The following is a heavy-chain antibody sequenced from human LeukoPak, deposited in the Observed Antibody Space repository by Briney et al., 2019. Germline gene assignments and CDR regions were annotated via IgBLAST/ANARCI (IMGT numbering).Heavy chain of an antibody. CDR1: GYTFSSYG. J-gene: IGHJ4*02. V-gene: IGHV1-24*01. D-gene: IGHD3-9*01. CDR2: FDPEDGET. Sequence: ASVKVSCKASGYTFSSYGISWVRQAPGQGLEWMGGFDPEDGETIYAQKFQGRVTMTEDTSTDTAYMELSSLRSEDTAVYYCATYYDIYEASFDYWGQGTLVTVSS. CDR3: ATYYDIYEASFDY.